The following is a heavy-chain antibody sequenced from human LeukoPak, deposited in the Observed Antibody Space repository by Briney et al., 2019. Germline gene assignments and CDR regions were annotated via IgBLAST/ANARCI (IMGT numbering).Heavy chain of an antibody. CDR3: AVIRGVFNY. Sequence: GRSLRLSCAASGFTFSSYGMHWVRQAPGKGLEWVAVIWYDGSNKYYADSVKGRFTISRDNSMNTLYLQMNSPRAEDTAVYYCAVIRGVFNYWGQGTLVTVSS. CDR2: IWYDGSNK. V-gene: IGHV3-33*01. CDR1: GFTFSSYG. J-gene: IGHJ4*02. D-gene: IGHD3-10*01.